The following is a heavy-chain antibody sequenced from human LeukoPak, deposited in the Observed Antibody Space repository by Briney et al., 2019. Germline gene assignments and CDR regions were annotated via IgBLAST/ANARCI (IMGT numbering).Heavy chain of an antibody. CDR3: ARGGGSGYSYGSAFDY. J-gene: IGHJ4*02. CDR1: GGTFSSYA. Sequence: SVKVSCKASGGTFSSYAISWVRQAPGQGLEWMRRIIPILGIANYAQKFQGRVTITADKSTSTAYMELSSLRSEDTAVYYCARGGGSGYSYGSAFDYWGQGTLVTVSS. D-gene: IGHD5-18*01. V-gene: IGHV1-69*04. CDR2: IIPILGIA.